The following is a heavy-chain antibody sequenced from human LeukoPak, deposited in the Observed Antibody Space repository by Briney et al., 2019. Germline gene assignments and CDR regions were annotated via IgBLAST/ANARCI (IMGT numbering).Heavy chain of an antibody. V-gene: IGHV1-69*13. CDR2: IIPIFGTA. J-gene: IGHJ4*02. CDR1: GGTFSSYA. D-gene: IGHD3-22*01. CDR3: TSSEVDSSGYYYAYYFDY. Sequence: SVKVSCKASGGTFSSYAISWVRQAPGQGLEWMGGIIPIFGTANYAQKFQGRVTITADESTSTAYMELSSLRSEDTAVYYCTSSEVDSSGYYYAYYFDYWGQGTLVTVSS.